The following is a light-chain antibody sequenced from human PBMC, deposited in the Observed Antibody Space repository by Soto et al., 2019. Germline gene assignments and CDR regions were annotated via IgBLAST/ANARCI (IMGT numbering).Light chain of an antibody. CDR1: SSDVGGYNY. CDR3: SSYTSSSPYV. V-gene: IGLV2-14*01. J-gene: IGLJ1*01. Sequence: QSVLTQPASVSGSPGQWITISCTGTSSDVGGYNYVSWYQQHPGKAPKLMIYDVSNRPSGVSNRFSGSKSGNTASLTISGLQAEDEADYYCSSYTSSSPYVFGTGTKLTVL. CDR2: DVS.